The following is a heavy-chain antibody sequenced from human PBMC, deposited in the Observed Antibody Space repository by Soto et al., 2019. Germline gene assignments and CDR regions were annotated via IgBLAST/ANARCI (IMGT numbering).Heavy chain of an antibody. V-gene: IGHV4-31*03. D-gene: IGHD3-9*01. CDR3: ARGVSGGLVLRYFDWLSYYFDY. J-gene: IGHJ4*02. CDR1: GGSISSGVYY. CDR2: IYYSGST. Sequence: SETLSLTCTVSGGSISSGVYYWSWIRQHPGKGLEWIGYIYYSGSTYYNPSLKSRVTISVDTSKNQFSLKLSSVTAADTAVYYCARGVSGGLVLRYFDWLSYYFDYWGQGTLVTVSS.